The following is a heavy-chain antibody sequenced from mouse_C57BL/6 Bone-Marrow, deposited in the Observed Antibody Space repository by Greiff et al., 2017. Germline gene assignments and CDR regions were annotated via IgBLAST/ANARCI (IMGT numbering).Heavy chain of an antibody. CDR1: GFTFSDYG. V-gene: IGHV5-17*01. D-gene: IGHD1-1*01. J-gene: IGHJ2*01. CDR3: ARLTTVVATGDY. Sequence: EVKLMESGGGLVKPGGSLKLSCAASGFTFSDYGMHWVRQAPEKGLEWVAYISSGSSTIYYADTVKGRFTISRDNAKNTLFLQMTSLRSADTAMYYCARLTTVVATGDYWGKGTTLTVSS. CDR2: ISSGSSTI.